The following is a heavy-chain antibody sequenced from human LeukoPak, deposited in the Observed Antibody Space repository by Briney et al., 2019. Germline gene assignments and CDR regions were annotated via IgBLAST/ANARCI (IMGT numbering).Heavy chain of an antibody. D-gene: IGHD5-18*01. V-gene: IGHV1-2*02. Sequence: ASVKVSCKASGYTFTGYYMHWVRQAPGQGLEWMGWINPNSGGTNYAQKFQGRVTMTRDTSISTAYMELSRLRSDDTAVYYCARDSPKRCSYGSVGAPGYWGQGTLVTVSS. CDR2: INPNSGGT. CDR3: ARDSPKRCSYGSVGAPGY. CDR1: GYTFTGYY. J-gene: IGHJ4*02.